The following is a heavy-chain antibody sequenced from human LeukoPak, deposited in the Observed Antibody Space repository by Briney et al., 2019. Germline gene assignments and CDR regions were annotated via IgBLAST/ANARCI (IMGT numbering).Heavy chain of an antibody. Sequence: SETLSLTCSVSGGSVVSYYWNWIRQPPGKGLEWIGYSYYTGITSYNPSLKSRVTISVDTSKNKVSLRLASVTAADTAVYYCASLGYSYGFDYWGQGTLVTVSS. CDR2: SYYTGIT. CDR1: GGSVVSYY. J-gene: IGHJ4*02. CDR3: ASLGYSYGFDY. V-gene: IGHV4-59*02. D-gene: IGHD5-18*01.